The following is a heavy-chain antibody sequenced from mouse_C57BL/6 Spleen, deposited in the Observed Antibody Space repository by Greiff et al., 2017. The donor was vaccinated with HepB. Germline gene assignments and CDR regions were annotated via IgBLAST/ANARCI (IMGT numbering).Heavy chain of an antibody. J-gene: IGHJ3*01. CDR2: INYDGSST. V-gene: IGHV5-16*01. D-gene: IGHD4-1*01. CDR1: GFTFSDYY. Sequence: EVQLQESEGGLVQPGSSMKLSCTASGFTFSDYYMAWVRQVPEKGLEWVANINYDGSSTYYLDSLKSRFIISRDNAKNILYLQMSSLKSEDTATYYCARESSRTGIFAYWGQGTLVTVSA. CDR3: ARESSRTGIFAY.